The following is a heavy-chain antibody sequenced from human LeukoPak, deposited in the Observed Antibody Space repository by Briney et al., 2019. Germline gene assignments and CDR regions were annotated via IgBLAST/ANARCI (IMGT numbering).Heavy chain of an antibody. CDR2: IYYSGST. CDR1: GGSISSYY. J-gene: IGHJ3*02. CDR3: ARVVVVVSAGGGAFDI. Sequence: SQTLSLTCTVSGGSISSYYWSWIRQPPGKGLEWIGYIYYSGSTNYNPSLKSRVTISVDTSKNQFSLKLSSVTAADAAVYYCARVVVVVSAGGGAFDIWGQGTMVTVSS. D-gene: IGHD2-2*01. V-gene: IGHV4-59*01.